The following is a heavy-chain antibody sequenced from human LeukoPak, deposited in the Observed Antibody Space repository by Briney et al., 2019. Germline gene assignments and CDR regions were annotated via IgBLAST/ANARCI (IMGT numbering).Heavy chain of an antibody. J-gene: IGHJ4*02. Sequence: PGGSLRLSCAASGFTFSSYWMSWVRQAPGKGLEWVSSISSSSSYIYYADSVKGRFTISRDNAKNSLYLQMNSLRAEDTAVYYCARVYYDSSGYHYYFDYWGQGTLVTVSS. D-gene: IGHD3-22*01. CDR2: ISSSSSYI. V-gene: IGHV3-21*01. CDR1: GFTFSSYW. CDR3: ARVYYDSSGYHYYFDY.